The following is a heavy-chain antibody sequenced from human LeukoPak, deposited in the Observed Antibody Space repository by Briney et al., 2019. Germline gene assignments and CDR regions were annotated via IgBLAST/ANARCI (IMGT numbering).Heavy chain of an antibody. D-gene: IGHD3-16*01. CDR2: ISSFSGTI. CDR1: GITFSIYS. J-gene: IGHJ4*02. CDR3: ARDQGGLGY. V-gene: IGHV3-48*01. Sequence: PGGSLRLSCVASGITFSIYSMNWVRQAPGKGLEWVSYISSFSGTINYADSVKGRFTISRDNAKNSLYLQVNSLRAEDTAVYYCARDQGGLGYWGQGTLVTVSS.